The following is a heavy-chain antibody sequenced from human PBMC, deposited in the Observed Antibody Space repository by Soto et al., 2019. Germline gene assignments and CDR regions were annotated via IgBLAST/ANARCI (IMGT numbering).Heavy chain of an antibody. J-gene: IGHJ6*02. V-gene: IGHV3-49*03. Sequence: GGSLSLSCTASGCTFGDYAMSWLRQAPGKGLEWVGFIRSKAYGGTTEYAASVKGRFTISRDDSKSIAYLQMNSLKTEDTAVYYCTSVDYGDYYYYYGMDVWGQGTTVTVSS. CDR2: IRSKAYGGTT. D-gene: IGHD4-17*01. CDR3: TSVDYGDYYYYYGMDV. CDR1: GCTFGDYA.